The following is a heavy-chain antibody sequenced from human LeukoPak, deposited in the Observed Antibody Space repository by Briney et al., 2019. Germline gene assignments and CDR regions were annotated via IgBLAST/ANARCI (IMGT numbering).Heavy chain of an antibody. D-gene: IGHD4-17*01. CDR3: AKEHGDYG. J-gene: IGHJ4*02. V-gene: IGHV3-23*01. CDR1: GFSFNDYT. CDR2: ISGSGGTT. Sequence: GGSLRLSCAASGFSFNDYTMNWVRQAPGKGLEWVSAISGSGGTTYYVDSVKGRFTISRDNSKNTLYLQMNSLRAEDTAVYYCAKEHGDYGGDQGTLVTVSS.